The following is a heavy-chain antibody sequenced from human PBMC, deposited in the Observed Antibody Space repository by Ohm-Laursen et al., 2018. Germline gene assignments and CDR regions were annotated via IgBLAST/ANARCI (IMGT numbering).Heavy chain of an antibody. J-gene: IGHJ6*02. CDR3: ARYTAPKYYYGMDV. CDR2: IYYSGST. Sequence: PSQTLSLACTVSGGSISSYYWSWIRQPPGKGLEWIGYIYYSGSTNYNPSLKSRVTISVDTSKNQFSLKLNSVTAADTAVYYCARYTAPKYYYGMDVWGQGTTVTVSS. V-gene: IGHV4-59*01. CDR1: GGSISSYY. D-gene: IGHD1-1*01.